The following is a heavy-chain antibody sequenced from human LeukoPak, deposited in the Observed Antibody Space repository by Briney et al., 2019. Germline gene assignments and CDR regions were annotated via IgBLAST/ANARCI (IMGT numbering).Heavy chain of an antibody. J-gene: IGHJ4*02. CDR1: GGSISSSNW. D-gene: IGHD3-10*01. CDR3: ARRGATMVRGVMIDY. CDR2: IYHSGST. Sequence: SETLSLTCAVSGGSISSSNWWSWVRQPPGKGLEWIGGIYHSGSTNYNPSLKSRVTISVDKSKNQFSLKLSSVTAADTAVYYCARRGATMVRGVMIDYWGQGTLVTVSS. V-gene: IGHV4-4*02.